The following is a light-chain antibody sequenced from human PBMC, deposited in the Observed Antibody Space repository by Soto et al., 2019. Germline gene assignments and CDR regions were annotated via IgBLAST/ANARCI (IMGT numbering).Light chain of an antibody. CDR3: QQLNTFPVT. Sequence: DIQLTQSPSFLSASVGDRVTITCRASQGISSYLAWYQQTPGKAPKLLLYASSTFQRGVPSRFRGSGSGTEFTLTIPSLQPEDFATYYCQQLNTFPVTFGQGTRLDI. CDR2: ASS. V-gene: IGKV1-9*01. J-gene: IGKJ5*01. CDR1: QGISSY.